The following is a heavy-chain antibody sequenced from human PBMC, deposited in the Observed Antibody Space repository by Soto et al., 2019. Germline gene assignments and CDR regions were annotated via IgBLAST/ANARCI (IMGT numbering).Heavy chain of an antibody. Sequence: VLLVESGGGLVQPGRSLRLSCAVSGFNFGNYAMHWVRQAPGKGLEWVAAINWNSDKVAYVGSVLGRFTIFRDSAKNSLHLQMNDLTTEDTALYYCAKDKGGTPYYIDSRGQGILVTVSS. CDR3: AKDKGGTPYYIDS. D-gene: IGHD6-25*01. CDR2: INWNSDKV. CDR1: GFNFGNYA. J-gene: IGHJ4*02. V-gene: IGHV3-9*01.